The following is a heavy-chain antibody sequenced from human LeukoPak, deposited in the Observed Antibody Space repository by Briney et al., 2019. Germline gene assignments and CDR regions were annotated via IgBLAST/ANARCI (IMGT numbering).Heavy chain of an antibody. D-gene: IGHD1-26*01. CDR1: GFTFSSYT. Sequence: GGSLRLSCAASGFTFSSYTMNWVRQAPGKGLEWVAFIRYDGSNKYYADSVKGRFTISRDNSKNTLYLQMNSLRAEDTAVYYCAKGPLYSGSYLFDYWGQGTLVAVSS. J-gene: IGHJ4*02. CDR3: AKGPLYSGSYLFDY. V-gene: IGHV3-30*02. CDR2: IRYDGSNK.